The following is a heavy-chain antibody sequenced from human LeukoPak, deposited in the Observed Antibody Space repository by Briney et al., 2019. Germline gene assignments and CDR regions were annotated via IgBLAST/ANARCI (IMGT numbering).Heavy chain of an antibody. J-gene: IGHJ4*02. V-gene: IGHV4-61*01. CDR3: ARRHYYNGRAYYFLDY. D-gene: IGHD3-22*01. CDR2: ISYSGST. Sequence: SETLSLTCTVSGXSVSSDNYYWTWIRQPPGKGLQWIGYISYSGSTNYNPSLKSRVTISLHTSKNQFSLRLSSLTAADTAVYYCARRHYYNGRAYYFLDYWGQGTLVTVSS. CDR1: GXSVSSDNYY.